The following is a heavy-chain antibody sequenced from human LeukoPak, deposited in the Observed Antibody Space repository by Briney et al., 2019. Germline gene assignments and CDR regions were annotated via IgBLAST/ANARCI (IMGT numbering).Heavy chain of an antibody. V-gene: IGHV1-18*01. CDR3: ARRTRGYPDY. CDR2: ISAYNGNT. J-gene: IGHJ4*02. CDR1: GYTFTSYG. D-gene: IGHD5-12*01. Sequence: VSVKVSCKSSGYTFTSYGITWVRQAPGQGLEWMGWISAYNGNTNYAQKLQGRVTMTTDTSTSTAYMELRSLRSDDTAVYYCARRTRGYPDYWGQGTLVTVSS.